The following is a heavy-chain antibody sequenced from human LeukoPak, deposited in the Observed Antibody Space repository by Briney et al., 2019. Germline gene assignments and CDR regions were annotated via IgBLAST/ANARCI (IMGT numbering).Heavy chain of an antibody. CDR3: AREYCSGGSCYVDY. CDR2: ISSSGSTI. D-gene: IGHD2-15*01. V-gene: IGHV3-48*03. Sequence: GGSLRLSCAASGFTFSSYEMNWVRQAPGKGLEWFSYISSSGSTIYYADSVKGRFTISRDNAKNSLYLQMNSLRAEDTAVYYCAREYCSGGSCYVDYWGQGTLVTVSS. J-gene: IGHJ4*02. CDR1: GFTFSSYE.